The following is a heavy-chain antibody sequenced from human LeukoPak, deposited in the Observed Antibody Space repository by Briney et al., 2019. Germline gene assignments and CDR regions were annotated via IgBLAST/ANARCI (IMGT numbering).Heavy chain of an antibody. CDR2: IYPGDSDT. CDR3: ARRSSGSYSVGGYYYYMDV. J-gene: IGHJ6*03. CDR1: GYIFTSYW. D-gene: IGHD1-26*01. Sequence: GESLKISCRGSGYIFTSYWIGWVRQMPGKGLELMGIIYPGDSDTRYSPSFQGQVTISADKSISTAYLQWSSLKASDTAMYYCARRSSGSYSVGGYYYYMDVWGKGTTVTVSS. V-gene: IGHV5-51*01.